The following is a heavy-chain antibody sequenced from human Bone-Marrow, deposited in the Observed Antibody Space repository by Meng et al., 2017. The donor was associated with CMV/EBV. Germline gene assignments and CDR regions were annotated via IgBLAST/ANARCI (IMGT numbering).Heavy chain of an antibody. CDR1: GGSVSSSNW. D-gene: IGHD3-3*01. J-gene: IGHJ6*02. CDR2: IYHSGST. Sequence: SETLSLTCAVSGGSVSSSNWWSWVRQPPGKGLEWIGEIYHSGSTNYNPSLKSRVTISVDTSKNQFSLKLSSVTAADTAVYYCARGDFWSGYYTNYYYYGMDVWGQATTVTVSS. CDR3: ARGDFWSGYYTNYYYYGMDV. V-gene: IGHV4-4*02.